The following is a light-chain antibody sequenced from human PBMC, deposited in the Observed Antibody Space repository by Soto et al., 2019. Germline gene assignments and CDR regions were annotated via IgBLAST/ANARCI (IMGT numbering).Light chain of an antibody. CDR3: QQYVSSVT. J-gene: IGKJ1*01. CDR1: QSVDSSV. CDR2: GAS. Sequence: EIVLTQSPGFLSLSPGERATLSCRASQSVDSSVFAWYQQKPGQAPRLLIYGASKTATGIPDRFSGSGSGTDFTLTISRLEPEDFAVYYCQQYVSSVTFGQGTKVEIK. V-gene: IGKV3-20*01.